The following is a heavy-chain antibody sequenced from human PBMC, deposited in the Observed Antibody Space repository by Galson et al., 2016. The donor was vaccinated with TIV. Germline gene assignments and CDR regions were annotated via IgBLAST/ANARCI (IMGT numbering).Heavy chain of an antibody. CDR3: ARHNGDAVPPGSYPYYFGMDV. J-gene: IGHJ6*02. CDR1: GYTFTNYW. Sequence: QSGAEVKKPGESLKISCKGSGYTFTNYWIVWVRQMPGKGLEWMGIIYPGDSETTYSPSFQGQVTISAAKSISTAYLQWSSLKASDTAMYYCARHNGDAVPPGSYPYYFGMDVWGQGTAVTVSS. CDR2: IYPGDSET. V-gene: IGHV5-51*01. D-gene: IGHD4-17*01.